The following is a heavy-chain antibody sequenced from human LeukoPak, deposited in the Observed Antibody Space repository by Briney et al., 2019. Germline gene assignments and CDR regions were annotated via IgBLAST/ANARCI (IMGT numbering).Heavy chain of an antibody. Sequence: PSETLSLTCTVSGGSISSSSYYWGWIRQPPGKGLEWIGSIYYSGSTYYNPSLKSRVTISVDTSKNQFSLKLSSVTAADTAVYYCARALLGGYVGDYWGQGTLVTVSS. CDR2: IYYSGST. V-gene: IGHV4-39*07. CDR3: ARALLGGYVGDY. J-gene: IGHJ4*02. CDR1: GGSISSSSYY. D-gene: IGHD5-12*01.